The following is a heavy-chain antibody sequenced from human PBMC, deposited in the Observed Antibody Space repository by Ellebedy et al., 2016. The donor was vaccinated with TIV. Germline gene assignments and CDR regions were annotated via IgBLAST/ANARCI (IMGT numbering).Heavy chain of an antibody. Sequence: AASVKVSCKASGHTFTSYGISWVRQAPGQGLEWMGWISAYNGNTNYAQKLQGRVTMTTDTSTSTAYMELRSLRSDDTAVYYCARDYDFWSGYYGMDYWGQGTLVTVSS. CDR3: ARDYDFWSGYYGMDY. J-gene: IGHJ4*02. D-gene: IGHD3-3*01. CDR1: GHTFTSYG. V-gene: IGHV1-18*01. CDR2: ISAYNGNT.